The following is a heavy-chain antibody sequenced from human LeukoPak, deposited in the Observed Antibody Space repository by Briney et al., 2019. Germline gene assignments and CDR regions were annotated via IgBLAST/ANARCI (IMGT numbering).Heavy chain of an antibody. CDR3: ARDRGIQLWNFDY. J-gene: IGHJ4*02. V-gene: IGHV3-23*01. Sequence: GGSLRLSCAASGFTFSSYGMSWVRQAPGKGLEWASAISGSGGSTYYADSVKGRFTISRDNFKNTLYLQMNSLRAEDTAVYYCARDRGIQLWNFDYWGQGTLVTVSS. CDR1: GFTFSSYG. CDR2: ISGSGGST. D-gene: IGHD5-18*01.